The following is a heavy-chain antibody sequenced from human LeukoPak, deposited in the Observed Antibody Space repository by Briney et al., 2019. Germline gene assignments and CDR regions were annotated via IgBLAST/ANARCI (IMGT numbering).Heavy chain of an antibody. CDR1: GGSISSSN. Sequence: GTLSLSCDVSGGSISSSNWWSWVRQPPGKGLEWVSAISGSGGSTYYADSVKGRFTISRDNSKNTLYLQMNSLRAEDTAVYYCASKRDWGRFDYWGQGTLVTVSS. J-gene: IGHJ4*02. CDR2: ISGSGGST. CDR3: ASKRDWGRFDY. D-gene: IGHD7-27*01. V-gene: IGHV3-23*01.